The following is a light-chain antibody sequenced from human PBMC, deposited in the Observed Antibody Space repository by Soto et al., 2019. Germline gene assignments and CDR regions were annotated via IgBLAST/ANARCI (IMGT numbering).Light chain of an antibody. CDR2: GAS. J-gene: IGKJ1*01. CDR3: QQYNNWPRT. V-gene: IGKV3-15*01. Sequence: DIVMTQTPATLSVSPGERATLSCRASQSVSSNLAWYQQKPGQAPRRLIYGASTRATGIPARFSGSGSGTEFTLTISSLQSEDFAVYYCQQYNNWPRTFGQGTKV. CDR1: QSVSSN.